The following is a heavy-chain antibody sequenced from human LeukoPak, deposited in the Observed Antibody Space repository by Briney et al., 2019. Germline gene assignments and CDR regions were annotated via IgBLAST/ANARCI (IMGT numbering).Heavy chain of an antibody. CDR2: ISYDGSNK. J-gene: IGHJ3*02. D-gene: IGHD6-13*01. CDR3: ARRGQQTGAFDI. Sequence: GGSLRLSCAASGFTFSHFAMHWVRQAPGKGLEWVAVISYDGSNKYYTDSVKGRFTISRDKSENTLYLQMNSLRAEDTAVYYCARRGQQTGAFDIWGQGTMVTVSS. V-gene: IGHV3-30-3*01. CDR1: GFTFSHFA.